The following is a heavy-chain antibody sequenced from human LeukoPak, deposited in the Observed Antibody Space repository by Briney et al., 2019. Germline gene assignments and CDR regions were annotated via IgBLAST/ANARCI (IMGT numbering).Heavy chain of an antibody. V-gene: IGHV3-7*01. J-gene: IGHJ5*01. CDR3: ARGGSYSWFDS. CDR2: IKQDGSEK. Sequence: GGSLRLSCAASGFTFSIYWMSWVRQAPGKGLEWVANIKQDGSEKYYVDSVKGRFTISRDNAKSSLYLQMNSLRAEDTAVYYCARGGSYSWFDSWGQGTPVTVSS. CDR1: GFTFSIYW.